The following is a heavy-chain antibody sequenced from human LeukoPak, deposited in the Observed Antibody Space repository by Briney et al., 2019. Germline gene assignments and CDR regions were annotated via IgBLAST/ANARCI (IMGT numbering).Heavy chain of an antibody. D-gene: IGHD3-22*01. CDR2: IIPIFGTA. V-gene: IGHV1-69*06. CDR1: GGTFSSYA. CDR3: ARAWYYYDSSGPLWVNAFDI. Sequence: RASVKVSCKASGGTFSSYAISWVRQAPGQGLEWMGGIIPIFGTANYAQKFQGRVTITADKSTSTAYMELSSLRSEDTAVYYCARAWYYYDSSGPLWVNAFDIWGQGTMVTVSS. J-gene: IGHJ3*02.